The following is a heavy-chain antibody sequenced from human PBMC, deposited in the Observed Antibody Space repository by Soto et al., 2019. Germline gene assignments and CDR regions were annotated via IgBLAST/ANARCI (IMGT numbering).Heavy chain of an antibody. J-gene: IGHJ4*02. CDR3: ARDHLATGFLGYFDY. CDR1: GFTFSSYI. D-gene: IGHD3-3*02. Sequence: GGSLRLYGTASGFTFSSYIMNWVRQAPGKGLEWISPLTADGGGTFYADCVKGRFTISRDNSKHTMYLQMNSLRAEDTAVYYCARDHLATGFLGYFDYWGQGPMVTVSS. CDR2: LTADGGGT. V-gene: IGHV3-23*01.